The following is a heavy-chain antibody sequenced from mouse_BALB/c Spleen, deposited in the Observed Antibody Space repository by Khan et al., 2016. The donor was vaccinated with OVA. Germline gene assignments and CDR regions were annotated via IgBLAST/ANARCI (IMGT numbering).Heavy chain of an antibody. D-gene: IGHD2-10*02. V-gene: IGHV2-6-5*01. CDR2: IWGGGTT. CDR1: GFSLTDYG. J-gene: IGHJ4*01. CDR3: AKGVWSYYFALDY. Sequence: VQLVESGPGLVAPSQNLSITCTVSGFSLTDYGVSWIRQPPGKGLEWLGVIWGGGTTYYNSALKSRLIIRKDNSKSQVFLKMNSLQTDDTAMYYCAKGVWSYYFALDYWGQGTSVTVSS.